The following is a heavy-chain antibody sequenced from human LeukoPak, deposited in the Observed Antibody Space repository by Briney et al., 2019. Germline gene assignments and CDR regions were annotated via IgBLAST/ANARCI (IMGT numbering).Heavy chain of an antibody. CDR3: ARISSSYDYDY. CDR1: GFTFGSSA. D-gene: IGHD6-6*01. V-gene: IGHV3-64D*06. J-gene: IGHJ4*02. CDR2: ITYNGGST. Sequence: GGSLRLSCSASGFTFGSSAMHWVRQAPGKGLEYVSGITYNGGSTYYADSVKGRFTISRDNSKNTLYLEMSSLRAEDTAVYYCARISSSYDYDYWGQGTLVTVSS.